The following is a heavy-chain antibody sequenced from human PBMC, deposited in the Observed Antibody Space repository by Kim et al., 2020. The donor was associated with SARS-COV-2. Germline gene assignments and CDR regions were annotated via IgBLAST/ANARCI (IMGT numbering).Heavy chain of an antibody. J-gene: IGHJ3*02. V-gene: IGHV3-30*18. CDR1: GFTFSSYG. CDR3: ANFRTGTTRAFDI. D-gene: IGHD1-1*01. Sequence: GGSLRLSCAASGFTFSSYGMHWVRQAPGKGLEWVAVISYDGSNKYYADYVKGRFTISRDNSKNTLYLQMNSLRAEDTAVYYCANFRTGTTRAFDIWGQGTMVTVSS. CDR2: ISYDGSNK.